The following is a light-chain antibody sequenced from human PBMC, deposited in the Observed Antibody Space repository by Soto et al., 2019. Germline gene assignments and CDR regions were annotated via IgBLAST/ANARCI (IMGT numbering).Light chain of an antibody. J-gene: IGLJ3*02. Sequence: QAVLTQPASVSGSPGQSITISCSGTSSDVGGYKYVSWYQQHPGKAPKLMIYEVGNRPSGVSQRFSGSKSGNTASLTSFGLQAEDEADYYCSSYTSSSTLVFGGGTKVTVL. CDR2: EVG. V-gene: IGLV2-14*01. CDR3: SSYTSSSTLV. CDR1: SSDVGGYKY.